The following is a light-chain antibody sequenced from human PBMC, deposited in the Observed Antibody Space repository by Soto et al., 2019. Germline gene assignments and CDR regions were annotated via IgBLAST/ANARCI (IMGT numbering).Light chain of an antibody. Sequence: QSVLTQPASVSGSPGQSVAISCTGTTSDVGGYNYVSWYQQHPGKAPKLIIQDVINRPSGVSDRFSGSKSGNTASLTISGLQAEDEADYYCSSYTRTSTYVFGSGTKLTVL. CDR1: TSDVGGYNY. J-gene: IGLJ1*01. CDR2: DVI. V-gene: IGLV2-14*01. CDR3: SSYTRTSTYV.